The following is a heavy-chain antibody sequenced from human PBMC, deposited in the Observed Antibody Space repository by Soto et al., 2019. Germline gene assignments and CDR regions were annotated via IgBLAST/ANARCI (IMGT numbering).Heavy chain of an antibody. V-gene: IGHV1-46*01. J-gene: IGHJ4*02. CDR3: ATRDPGHY. Sequence: QVQLVQSGAEVKKPGASVKVYCKASGYTFTTYYMHWDRQAPGQGLGWMGIISPDGGLTSYAQKFQGRVTMTMDTSTSTVYMELSSLRSEDTAVYYCATRDPGHYWGQGTLVTVSS. CDR2: ISPDGGLT. CDR1: GYTFTTYY.